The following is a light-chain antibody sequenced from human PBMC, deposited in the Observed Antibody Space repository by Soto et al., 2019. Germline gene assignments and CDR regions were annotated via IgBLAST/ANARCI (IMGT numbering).Light chain of an antibody. CDR2: GAS. CDR1: QSVSSSY. V-gene: IGKV3-20*01. Sequence: EIVLTQSPGTLSLSPGERATLSCRASQSVSSSYLAWYHQKPGQAPRLLIYGASSRATGIPDRFSGSGSGTDFTLTITRLEPEDFAVYYCQQYGTAPGWTFGQGTKVELK. CDR3: QQYGTAPGWT. J-gene: IGKJ1*01.